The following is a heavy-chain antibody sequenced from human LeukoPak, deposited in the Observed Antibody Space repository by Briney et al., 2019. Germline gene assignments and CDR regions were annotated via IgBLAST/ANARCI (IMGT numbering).Heavy chain of an antibody. CDR3: TTVDSSGWYYFDY. D-gene: IGHD6-19*01. V-gene: IGHV3-15*01. Sequence: GGSLRLSCAASGFTFSNAWMSWVRQAPRKGLEWVDRIKSKTDGGTTDYAAPVKGRFTISRDDSKNTLYLQMNSLKTEDTAVYYCTTVDSSGWYYFDYWGQGTLVTVSS. CDR1: GFTFSNAW. J-gene: IGHJ4*02. CDR2: IKSKTDGGTT.